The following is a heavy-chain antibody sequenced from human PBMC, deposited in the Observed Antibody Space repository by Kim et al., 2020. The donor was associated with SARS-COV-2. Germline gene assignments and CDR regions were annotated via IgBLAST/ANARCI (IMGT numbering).Heavy chain of an antibody. V-gene: IGHV1-69*13. CDR1: GGTFSSYA. CDR3: ARGTTYYYDSSGYYPIDY. D-gene: IGHD3-22*01. J-gene: IGHJ4*02. CDR2: IIPIFGTA. Sequence: SVKVSCKSSGGTFSSYAISWVRQAPGQGLEWMGGIIPIFGTANYAQKFQGRVTITADESTSTAYMELSSLRSEDTAVYYCARGTTYYYDSSGYYPIDYWGQGTLVTVSS.